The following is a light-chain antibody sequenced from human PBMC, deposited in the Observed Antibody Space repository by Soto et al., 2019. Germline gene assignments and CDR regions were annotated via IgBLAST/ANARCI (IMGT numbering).Light chain of an antibody. CDR3: QQTYNTLT. J-gene: IGKJ4*01. V-gene: IGKV1-39*01. CDR1: QNIGVY. Sequence: DIQITQSPSSLSASVGDRVTITCRASQNIGVYLNWYQKKPGKAPSLLIYAASSLQSGVPSRFSASGSGTDFTLTISSLQPEDVGTYYCQQTYNTLTFAGGTKVDIK. CDR2: AAS.